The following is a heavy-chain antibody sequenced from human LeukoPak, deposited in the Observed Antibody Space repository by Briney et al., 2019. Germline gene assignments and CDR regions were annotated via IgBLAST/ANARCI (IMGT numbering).Heavy chain of an antibody. V-gene: IGHV1-46*01. CDR3: ARVSTSGSDY. CDR2: INTSGGST. Sequence: ASVKVSRKGSGYRFTSNNMHWVRQAPGPGEEGMGVINTSGGSTTYAQNFQARVTITRDTSSTTVYMELSSLRSEDTAVYYCARVSTSGSDYCCQGTLLTAAS. J-gene: IGHJ4*02. D-gene: IGHD2-2*01. CDR1: GYRFTSNN.